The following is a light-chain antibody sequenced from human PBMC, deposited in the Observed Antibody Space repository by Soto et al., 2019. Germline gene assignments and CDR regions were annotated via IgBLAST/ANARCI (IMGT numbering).Light chain of an antibody. J-gene: IGLJ1*01. CDR2: EVT. CDR1: SSDVGLYDC. Sequence: QSVLTQPASASGSPGQSVTISCTGTSSDVGLYDCVSWYQQHPGKAPRLMIYEVTKRPSGVPDRFSGSKSGNTASLTVSGLQAVDEADYYCTSYTDSDNLVFGTGTKV. V-gene: IGLV2-8*01. CDR3: TSYTDSDNLV.